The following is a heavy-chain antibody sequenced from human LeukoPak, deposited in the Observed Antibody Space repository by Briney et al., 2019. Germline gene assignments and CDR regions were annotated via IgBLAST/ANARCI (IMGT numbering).Heavy chain of an antibody. J-gene: IGHJ1*01. CDR3: ATYNSRNAREFQS. D-gene: IGHD3-22*01. V-gene: IGHV3-21*01. CDR1: GFTFSSYS. CDR2: ISSSSYI. Sequence: GGSLRLSCAASGFTFSSYSMNWVRQAPGKGLEWVSSISSSSYIYYADSVKGRFTISRDNAKNSLYLQMNSLRAEDTAVYYCATYNSRNAREFQSWGQGTLVTVSS.